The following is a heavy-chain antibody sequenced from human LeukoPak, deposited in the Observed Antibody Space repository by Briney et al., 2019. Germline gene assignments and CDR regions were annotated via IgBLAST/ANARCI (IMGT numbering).Heavy chain of an antibody. CDR2: ISSSGSTI. D-gene: IGHD5-12*01. Sequence: GESLRLSCAASGFSFTTYWMSWIRQAPGKGLEWVSYISSSGSTIYYADSVKGRFTISRDNAKNSLYLQMNSLRAEDTAVYYCAKDIVATITPSTFDYWGQGTLVTVSS. CDR1: GFSFTTYW. V-gene: IGHV3-11*04. CDR3: AKDIVATITPSTFDY. J-gene: IGHJ4*02.